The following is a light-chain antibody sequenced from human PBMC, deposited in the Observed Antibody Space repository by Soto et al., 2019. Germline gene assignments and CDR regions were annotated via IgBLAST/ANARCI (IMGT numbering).Light chain of an antibody. CDR2: EVS. Sequence: LTQPASVSGSPGQSITTSCTGTSSDVGGYNSVSWYQQHPGKAPKLMISEVSNRPSGVSNRFSGSKSGNTASLTISGLQAEDEADYYCSSYTSSSTLVFGTGTKVTVL. CDR3: SSYTSSSTLV. V-gene: IGLV2-14*01. J-gene: IGLJ1*01. CDR1: SSDVGGYNS.